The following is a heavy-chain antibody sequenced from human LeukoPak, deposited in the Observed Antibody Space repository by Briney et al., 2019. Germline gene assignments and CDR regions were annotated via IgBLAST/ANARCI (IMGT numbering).Heavy chain of an antibody. V-gene: IGHV3-7*04. Sequence: GGSLRLSCAASGFTYSNFWMSWVRQAPGKGLEWVANMNPDGSKKYYLDSVKGRFTISRDNAKNSLYLQMNSLRAEDAAVYYCARDYGYKLDFWGQGTLVTESS. J-gene: IGHJ4*02. CDR1: GFTYSNFW. CDR3: ARDYGYKLDF. D-gene: IGHD5-24*01. CDR2: MNPDGSKK.